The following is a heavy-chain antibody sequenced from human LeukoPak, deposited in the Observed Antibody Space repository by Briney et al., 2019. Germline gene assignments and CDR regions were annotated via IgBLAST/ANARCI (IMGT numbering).Heavy chain of an antibody. Sequence: ASVKVSCKASDYTLLTNGNTWIRHAPGQGLEWMGWISTYNGNTHYAQKLQGRVTMTTDTSTRTAYMELRSLTSNDTGIYYCARPAKGAYYYYYMHVWGGGATVTVSS. CDR2: ISTYNGNT. CDR1: DYTLLTNG. CDR3: ARPAKGAYYYYYMHV. J-gene: IGHJ6*03. V-gene: IGHV1-18*01.